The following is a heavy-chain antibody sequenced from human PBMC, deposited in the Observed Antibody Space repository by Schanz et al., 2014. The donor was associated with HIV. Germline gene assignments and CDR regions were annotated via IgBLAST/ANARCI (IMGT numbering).Heavy chain of an antibody. CDR2: IRAAGDT. J-gene: IGHJ1*01. D-gene: IGHD6-13*01. Sequence: EVQQVLESGGGLVQPGGSLRLSCAASGISLTNNAMTWVRQAPGKGLEWVSDIRAAGDTYYGDSVKGRFTVSRDNSKNTLYLQMNSLRAEDTAVYYCAKDTTAAGRGYFQHWGQGTLVTVSS. CDR1: GISLTNNA. V-gene: IGHV3-23*01. CDR3: AKDTTAAGRGYFQH.